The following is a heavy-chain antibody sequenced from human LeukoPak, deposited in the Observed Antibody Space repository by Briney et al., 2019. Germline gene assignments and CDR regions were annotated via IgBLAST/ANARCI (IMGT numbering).Heavy chain of an antibody. CDR3: ARHEYSGSYYGLSWFDP. V-gene: IGHV4-39*01. Sequence: PSETLSLTCTVSGGSISSSSYYWGWIRQPPGKGLEWIASIYYSGSTYYNPSLKSRVTISVDTSKNQLSLKLSSLTAADTAVYYCARHEYSGSYYGLSWFDPWGQGTLVTVSS. CDR1: GGSISSSSYY. CDR2: IYYSGST. D-gene: IGHD1-26*01. J-gene: IGHJ5*02.